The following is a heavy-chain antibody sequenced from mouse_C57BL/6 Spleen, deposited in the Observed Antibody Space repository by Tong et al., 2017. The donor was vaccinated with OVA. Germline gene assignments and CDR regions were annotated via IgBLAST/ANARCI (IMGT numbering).Heavy chain of an antibody. V-gene: IGHV5-9-3*01. J-gene: IGHJ3*01. CDR2: ISSGGSYT. CDR3: ARHATGFAY. CDR1: GFTFSSYA. Sequence: EVQLVESGGGLVKPGGSLKLSCAASGFTFSSYAMSWVRQTPEKRLEWVATISSGGSYTYYPDSVKGRFTISRDNAKNNLYLQMSSRRSEDTARYYCARHATGFAYWGKGTLVTVSA. D-gene: IGHD6-1*01.